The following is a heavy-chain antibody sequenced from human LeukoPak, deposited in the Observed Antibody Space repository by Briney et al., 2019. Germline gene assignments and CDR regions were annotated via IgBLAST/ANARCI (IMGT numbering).Heavy chain of an antibody. CDR1: GFTFSSDG. CDR2: ISYDGSNK. CDR3: ARAGYSFGYAVDY. V-gene: IGHV3-30*03. J-gene: IGHJ4*02. D-gene: IGHD5-18*01. Sequence: PGRSLRLSCAASGFTFSSDGMHWVRQAPGKGLEWVAVISYDGSNKYYADSVKGRFTISRDNSKNTLYLQMNSLRVEDTAGYYCARAGYSFGYAVDYWGQGTLVTVSS.